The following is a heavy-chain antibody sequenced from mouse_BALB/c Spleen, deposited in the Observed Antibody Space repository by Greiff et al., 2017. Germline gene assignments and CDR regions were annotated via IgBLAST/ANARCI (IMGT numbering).Heavy chain of an antibody. Sequence: EVKLVESGGGLVQPGGSRKLSCAASGFTFSSFGMHWVRQAPEKGLEWVAYISSGSSTIYYADTVKGRFTISRDNPKNTLFLQMTSLRSEDTAMYYCARSELYYYGSSFDYWGQGTTLTVSS. D-gene: IGHD1-1*01. CDR1: GFTFSSFG. CDR3: ARSELYYYGSSFDY. CDR2: ISSGSSTI. V-gene: IGHV5-17*02. J-gene: IGHJ2*01.